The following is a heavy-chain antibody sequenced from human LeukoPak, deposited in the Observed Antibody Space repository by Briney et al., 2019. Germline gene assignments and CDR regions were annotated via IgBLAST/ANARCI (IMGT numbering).Heavy chain of an antibody. CDR3: AKDLYSGSYYQGWYFDL. CDR1: GFTFDDYA. J-gene: IGHJ2*01. D-gene: IGHD1-26*01. CDR2: ISWNSGSI. V-gene: IGHV3-9*01. Sequence: GRSLRLSCAASGFTFDDYAMHWVRQAPGKGLEWVSGISWNSGSIGYADSVKGRFTISRDNAKNSLYLQMNSLRAEDTALYYCAKDLYSGSYYQGWYFDLWGRGTLVTVSS.